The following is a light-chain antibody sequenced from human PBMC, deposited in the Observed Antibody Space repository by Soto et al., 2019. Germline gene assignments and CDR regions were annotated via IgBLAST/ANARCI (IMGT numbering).Light chain of an antibody. J-gene: IGLJ1*01. CDR3: SSYAGSNNLFV. V-gene: IGLV2-8*01. Sequence: QSALTQPPSASGSPGQSVTISCTGTNSDVGGYNFVSWYQQHPGTAPKLIIYEVTKRPSGVPDRFSGSKSGSTASLTVSGLQAEDEADYYCSSYAGSNNLFVFGTGTQLTVL. CDR1: NSDVGGYNF. CDR2: EVT.